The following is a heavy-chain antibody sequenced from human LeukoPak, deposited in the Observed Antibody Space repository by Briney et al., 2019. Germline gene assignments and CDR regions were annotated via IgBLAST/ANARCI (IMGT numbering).Heavy chain of an antibody. CDR2: IYYNGNT. J-gene: IGHJ4*02. V-gene: IGHV4-39*02. CDR1: GDSISSTSYY. D-gene: IGHD6-19*01. CDR3: ARRSSSGWQFDY. Sequence: PSETLSLTCTASGDSISSTSYYWGWIRQPPGKGLEWIGNIYYNGNTYYNPSLKSRVTISVDTSKNHFSLKLSSVTAANTAVYYCARRSSSGWQFDYWGQGTLVTVSS.